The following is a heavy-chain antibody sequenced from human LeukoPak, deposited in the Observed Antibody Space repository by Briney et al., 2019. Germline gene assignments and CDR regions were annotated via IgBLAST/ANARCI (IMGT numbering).Heavy chain of an antibody. V-gene: IGHV3-74*01. CDR1: GFPFSRDS. J-gene: IGHJ6*02. Sequence: GGSLRLSCAASGFPFSRDSMPWVRQSPGKGLVWLSRISPDGSVTNYADSVKGRFTISRDNAKNSLYLQMNSLRDEDTAVYYCARELGGMDVWGQGTTVTVSS. D-gene: IGHD6-6*01. CDR3: ARELGGMDV. CDR2: ISPDGSVT.